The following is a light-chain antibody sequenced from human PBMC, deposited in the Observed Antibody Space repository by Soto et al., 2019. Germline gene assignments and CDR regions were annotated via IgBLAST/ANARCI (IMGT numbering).Light chain of an antibody. CDR1: SSDVGGYNY. CDR3: SLYTISTLVV. CDR2: DVS. Sequence: QSALTQPASVSGSPGQSITISCTGTSSDVGGYNYVSWYQQHPGKAPKLMIYDVSNRPSGVSNRFSGSKSGNTASLTISGLQAEDEADYYCSLYTISTLVVFGVWTKLTV. V-gene: IGLV2-14*01. J-gene: IGLJ2*01.